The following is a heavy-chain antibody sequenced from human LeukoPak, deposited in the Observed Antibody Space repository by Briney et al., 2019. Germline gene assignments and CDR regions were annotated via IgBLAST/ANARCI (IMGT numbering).Heavy chain of an antibody. V-gene: IGHV3-21*01. D-gene: IGHD3-3*01. CDR3: ATTPNAYYDFWSGYYTDPYYFDY. CDR2: ISSSSSHI. J-gene: IGHJ4*02. Sequence: GGSLRLSCAASGFTFSSYSMNWVRQAPGKGLEWVSSISSSSSHIYYADSVKGRFTISRDNAKNSLYLQMNSLRAGDTAVYYCATTPNAYYDFWSGYYTDPYYFDYWGQGTLVTVSS. CDR1: GFTFSSYS.